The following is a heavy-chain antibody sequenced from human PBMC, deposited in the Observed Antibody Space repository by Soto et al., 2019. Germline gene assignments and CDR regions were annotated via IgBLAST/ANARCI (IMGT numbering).Heavy chain of an antibody. Sequence: SETLSLTFTISGCPIRNNHYYRGWVLQPPGQGLEWIASISYSGTTYYNTSLKSRVTKSVDTSKNQFSLKLSSVTAADTAVYYCATPPGGDLDFDYWGQG. V-gene: IGHV4-39*01. CDR3: ATPPGGDLDFDY. D-gene: IGHD2-21*01. CDR1: GCPIRNNHYY. J-gene: IGHJ4*02. CDR2: ISYSGTT.